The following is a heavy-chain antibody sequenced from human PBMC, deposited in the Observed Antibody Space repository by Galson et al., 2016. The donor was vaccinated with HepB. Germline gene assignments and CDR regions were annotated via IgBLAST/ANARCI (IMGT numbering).Heavy chain of an antibody. D-gene: IGHD2-8*01. J-gene: IGHJ4*02. V-gene: IGHV4-39*07. CDR2: IFYSGTT. CDR1: GGSIIRTTFY. CDR3: AREVYAGALGH. Sequence: SETLSLTCSVSGGSIIRTTFYWDWLRQSPGKGLEWIGHIFYSGTTSYNPSLASRVTISVDTSNNEFSLRLSSLTDADTAVYYCAREVYAGALGHWGQGNLVTVSS.